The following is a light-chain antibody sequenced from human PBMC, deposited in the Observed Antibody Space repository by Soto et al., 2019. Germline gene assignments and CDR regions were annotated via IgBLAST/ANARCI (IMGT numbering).Light chain of an antibody. CDR3: QQSHDIPLT. V-gene: IGKV1-39*01. J-gene: IGKJ4*01. Sequence: DIQMTQSPSSLSASVGDRVTLTCRASQSIASLLNWYQQKPGKAPNLLIYTASSLRSGVPSRFSGSGSGTDFTLTISSLQPEDFATYYCQQSHDIPLTFGGGTKVEIK. CDR2: TAS. CDR1: QSIASL.